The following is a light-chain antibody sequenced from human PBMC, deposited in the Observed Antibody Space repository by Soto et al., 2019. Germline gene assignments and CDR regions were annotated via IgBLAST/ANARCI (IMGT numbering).Light chain of an antibody. CDR2: DVS. V-gene: IGLV2-14*03. CDR3: SSYTSSAPVVL. Sequence: QSALTQPASVSGSPGQRITISCSGTSCDVGGSDYVSWYQQHPGEAPKLMIYDVSYRPSGISNRFSGSKSGNTASLTISGLQAEDEADYFCSSYTSSAPVVLFGGGTKLTVL. CDR1: SCDVGGSDY. J-gene: IGLJ2*01.